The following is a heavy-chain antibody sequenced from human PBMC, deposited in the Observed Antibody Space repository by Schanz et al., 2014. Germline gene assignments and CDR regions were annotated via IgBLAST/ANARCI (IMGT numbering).Heavy chain of an antibody. CDR1: GFTFSDHY. CDR3: VRLDVHDY. CDR2: ITNKPNNYNT. Sequence: EVQLVESGGGMVQPGGSLRLSCAASGFTFSDHYMDWVRQAPGKGLEWVGRITNKPNNYNTEYAASVKGRFTISRDDSRNSLYLQMSSLNTEDTAVYYCVRLDVHDYWGQGTLVTVSS. D-gene: IGHD3-16*01. J-gene: IGHJ4*02. V-gene: IGHV3-72*01.